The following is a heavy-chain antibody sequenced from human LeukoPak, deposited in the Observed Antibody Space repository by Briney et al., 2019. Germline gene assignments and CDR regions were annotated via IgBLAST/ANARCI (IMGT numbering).Heavy chain of an antibody. D-gene: IGHD3-22*01. CDR2: IYTSGST. V-gene: IGHV4-4*07. CDR3: ARDGYDSSGYYYYFDY. CDR1: GGSISSYY. Sequence: SETLSPTCTVSGGSISSYYWSWIRQPAGKGLEWIGRIYTSGSTNYNPSLKSRVTMSVDTSKNQFSLKLSSVTAADTAVYYCARDGYDSSGYYYYFDYWGQGTLVTVSS. J-gene: IGHJ4*02.